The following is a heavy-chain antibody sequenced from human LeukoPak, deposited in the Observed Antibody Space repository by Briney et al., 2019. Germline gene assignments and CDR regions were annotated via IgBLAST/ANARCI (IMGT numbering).Heavy chain of an antibody. V-gene: IGHV3-23*01. CDR1: EFTFSSYT. J-gene: IGHJ5*02. CDR2: IAGSGGHI. D-gene: IGHD2-2*01. Sequence: GGSLRLSCAASEFTFSSYTMTWVRQPPGKGLEWVSTIAGSGGHIHYADSVKGRFTVSRDNSKNTLYLQMNSLRAEDTALYYCARDAHCTGTSCYSVLFDPWGQGTLVTVSS. CDR3: ARDAHCTGTSCYSVLFDP.